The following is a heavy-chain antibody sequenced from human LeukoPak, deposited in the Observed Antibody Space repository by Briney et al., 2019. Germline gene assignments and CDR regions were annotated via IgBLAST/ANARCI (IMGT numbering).Heavy chain of an antibody. D-gene: IGHD3-22*01. Sequence: GGSLRLSCAASGFTLSSYSMNWVRQAPGKGLEWVSSISSSSSYIYYADSVKGRFTISRDNAKNSLYLQMNSLRAEDTAVYYCARLAPSTYYYDSSGTVGTLNYWGQGTLVTVSS. V-gene: IGHV3-21*01. CDR1: GFTLSSYS. CDR3: ARLAPSTYYYDSSGTVGTLNY. J-gene: IGHJ4*02. CDR2: ISSSSSYI.